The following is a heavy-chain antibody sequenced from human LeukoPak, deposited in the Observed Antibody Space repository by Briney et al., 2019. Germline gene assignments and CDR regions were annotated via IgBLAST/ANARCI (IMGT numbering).Heavy chain of an antibody. CDR3: ARDRLDSSSWTNYYYYYYMDV. D-gene: IGHD6-13*01. CDR2: ISSSSSTI. J-gene: IGHJ6*03. V-gene: IGHV3-48*01. CDR1: GFTFSSYS. Sequence: GGSLRLSCAASGFTFSSYSMNWVRQAPGKGLEWVSYISSSSSTIYYADSVKGRFTISRDNAKNSLYLQMNSLRAEDTAVYYCARDRLDSSSWTNYYYYYYMDVWGKGTTVTVSS.